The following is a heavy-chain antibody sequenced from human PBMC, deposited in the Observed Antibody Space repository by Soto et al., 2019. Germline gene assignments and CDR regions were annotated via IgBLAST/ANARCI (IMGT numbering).Heavy chain of an antibody. CDR1: GGTFSSYA. D-gene: IGHD3-22*01. J-gene: IGHJ4*02. Sequence: SVKVSCKASGGTFSSYAISWVRQAPGQGLEWMGGIIPIFGTANYAQKFQGRVTITADESTSTAYMELSSLRSEDTAVYYCARDRPNYYDSSGYYQFDYWGQGTLATVSS. CDR3: ARDRPNYYDSSGYYQFDY. V-gene: IGHV1-69*13. CDR2: IIPIFGTA.